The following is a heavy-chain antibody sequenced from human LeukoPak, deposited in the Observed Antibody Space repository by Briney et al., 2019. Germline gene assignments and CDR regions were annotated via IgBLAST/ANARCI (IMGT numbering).Heavy chain of an antibody. CDR2: IHYSGST. J-gene: IGHJ4*02. V-gene: IGHV4-59*08. CDR3: ARHISSGGTYAHFDY. D-gene: IGHD1-26*01. Sequence: SETLSLTCTVSGSMYNYYWSWIRQPPGKGLEWIGYIHYSGSTNYNPSLVSRVTMSLDTSKNQVSLKLNSVTAADTAVYYCARHISSGGTYAHFDYWGQGTLVTVSS. CDR1: GSMYNYY.